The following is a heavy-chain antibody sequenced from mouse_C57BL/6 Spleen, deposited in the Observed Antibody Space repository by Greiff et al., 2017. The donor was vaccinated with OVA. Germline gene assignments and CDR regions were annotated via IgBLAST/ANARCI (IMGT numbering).Heavy chain of an antibody. CDR1: GFTFSSYA. Sequence: EVMLVESGEGLVKPGGSLKLSCAASGFTFSSYAMSRVRQTPEKRLEWVAYISSGGDYIYYADTVKGRFTISRDNARNTLYLQMSSLKSEDTAMYYCTRFDYDDYYAMDYWGQGTSVTVSS. CDR3: TRFDYDDYYAMDY. CDR2: ISSGGDYI. J-gene: IGHJ4*01. V-gene: IGHV5-9-1*02. D-gene: IGHD2-4*01.